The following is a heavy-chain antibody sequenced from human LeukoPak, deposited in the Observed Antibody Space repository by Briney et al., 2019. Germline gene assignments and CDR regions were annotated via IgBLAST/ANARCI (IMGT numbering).Heavy chain of an antibody. V-gene: IGHV3-74*01. CDR1: GFTFSSYW. Sequence: GGSLRLXCAASGFTFSSYWMHWVRQAPGKGLVWVSRIHSDGSSTSYADSVRGRLTISRDDAKSTLYLQMNSLRAEDTAVYYCARSGWPYYFDYWGQGTLVTVSS. CDR2: IHSDGSST. D-gene: IGHD3-22*01. CDR3: ARSGWPYYFDY. J-gene: IGHJ4*02.